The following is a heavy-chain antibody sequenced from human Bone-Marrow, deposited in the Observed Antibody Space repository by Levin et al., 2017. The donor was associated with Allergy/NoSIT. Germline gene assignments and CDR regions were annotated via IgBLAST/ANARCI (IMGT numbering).Heavy chain of an antibody. D-gene: IGHD2-15*01. Sequence: ASVKVSCEVSGYTFTGYYIHWVRQAPGQGLEWVAWINPYSGVTNYAQDFQGRVTVTTDASINTAYMDFNSLRFNGTAVYYCARAIAVGARDYWGQGTLVSVSS. CDR1: GYTFTGYY. CDR2: INPYSGVT. V-gene: IGHV1-2*02. CDR3: ARAIAVGARDY. J-gene: IGHJ4*02.